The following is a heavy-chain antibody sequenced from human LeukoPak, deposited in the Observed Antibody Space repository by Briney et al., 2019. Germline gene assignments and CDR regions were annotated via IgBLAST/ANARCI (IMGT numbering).Heavy chain of an antibody. CDR2: ISAYNGNT. CDR1: GYTFTSYG. Sequence: ASVKVSCKASGYTFTSYGISWVQQAPGQGLEWMGWISAYNGNTNYAQKLQGRVTMTTDTSTSTAYMELRSLRSDDAAVYYCARDLRIAAAGIVDYWGQGTLVTVSS. D-gene: IGHD6-13*01. J-gene: IGHJ4*02. CDR3: ARDLRIAAAGIVDY. V-gene: IGHV1-18*01.